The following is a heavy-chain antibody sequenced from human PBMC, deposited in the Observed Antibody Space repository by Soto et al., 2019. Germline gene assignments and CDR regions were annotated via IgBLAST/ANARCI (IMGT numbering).Heavy chain of an antibody. V-gene: IGHV5-10-1*01. CDR3: ARSSPGITTDSFDI. J-gene: IGHJ3*02. CDR2: IDPSDSYT. D-gene: IGHD3-10*01. Sequence: GESLKISCKGSGYSFTSYCITLVGQMPGKGLEWMGRIDPSDSYTNYSPSFRGHVTISADMSISTAYLQWSSLKASDTAMYYCARSSPGITTDSFDIWGQGTMVTVSS. CDR1: GYSFTSYC.